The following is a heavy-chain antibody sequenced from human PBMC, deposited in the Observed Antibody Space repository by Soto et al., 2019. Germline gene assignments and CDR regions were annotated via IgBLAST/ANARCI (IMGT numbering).Heavy chain of an antibody. CDR2: IYYRGST. D-gene: IGHD3-22*01. Sequence: SETLSLTGTVAGGSISSRSHYWGWIRQPPGKGLEWIGCIYYRGSTYYHPSLKKRVTISVDTPKNQISLRLSSVTAADTAVYYCARHGLYYDSSGYNTEAFEIWGQGTMVTVSS. J-gene: IGHJ3*02. CDR3: ARHGLYYDSSGYNTEAFEI. CDR1: GGSISSRSHY. V-gene: IGHV4-39*01.